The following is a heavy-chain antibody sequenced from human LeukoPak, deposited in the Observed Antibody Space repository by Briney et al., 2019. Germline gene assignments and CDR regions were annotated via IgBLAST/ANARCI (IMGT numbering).Heavy chain of an antibody. CDR3: ARSHTYCGGDCYSAGYMDV. V-gene: IGHV4-38-2*02. D-gene: IGHD2-21*01. Sequence: SETLSLTCTVSGYSISSGYYWGWIRQPPGKGLEWTGSIYHSGSTYYNPSLKSRVTISVDTSKNQFSLKLSSVTAADTAVYYCARSHTYCGGDCYSAGYMDVWGKGTTVTVSS. J-gene: IGHJ6*03. CDR2: IYHSGST. CDR1: GYSISSGYY.